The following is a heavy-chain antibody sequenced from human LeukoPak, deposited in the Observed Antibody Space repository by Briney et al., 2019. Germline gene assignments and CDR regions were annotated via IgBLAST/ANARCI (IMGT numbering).Heavy chain of an antibody. Sequence: ASVKVSCKASGYTFTSYYMHWVRQAPGQGLEWMGIINPSGGRTSYAQKFQGRGTMTMDMSTSTVYMELSSLRSEDTAVYYCARSRGYYDFWSGSHDAFDIWGQGTMVTVSS. CDR3: ARSRGYYDFWSGSHDAFDI. D-gene: IGHD3-3*01. CDR2: INPSGGRT. CDR1: GYTFTSYY. J-gene: IGHJ3*02. V-gene: IGHV1-46*01.